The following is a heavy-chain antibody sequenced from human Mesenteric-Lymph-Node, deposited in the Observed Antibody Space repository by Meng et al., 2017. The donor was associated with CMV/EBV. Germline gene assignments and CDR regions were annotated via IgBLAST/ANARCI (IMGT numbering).Heavy chain of an antibody. CDR3: ARRNMVRGVVNWYFDL. D-gene: IGHD3-10*01. CDR2: INHSGST. Sequence: YGGSFGGYCWNWIRQPPEKGLEWIGKINHSGSTNYHPSLKSRATISVDTSKNQFSLKLSSVTAADTAVYYCARRNMVRGVVNWYFDLWGRGILVTVSS. V-gene: IGHV4-34*01. J-gene: IGHJ2*01. CDR1: GGSFGGYC.